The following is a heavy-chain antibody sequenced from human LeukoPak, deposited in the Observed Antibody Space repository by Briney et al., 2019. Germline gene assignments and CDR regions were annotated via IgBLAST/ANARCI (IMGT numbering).Heavy chain of an antibody. J-gene: IGHJ4*02. Sequence: ASVKVSCKASGYTFTSYAMHWVRQAPGQRLEWMGWINAGNGNTKYSQKFQGRVTITRDTSASTAYTELRSLRSDDTAVYYCARDVPGAYSSAWGGDYWGQGTLVTVSS. V-gene: IGHV1-3*01. CDR1: GYTFTSYA. CDR3: ARDVPGAYSSAWGGDY. D-gene: IGHD6-19*01. CDR2: INAGNGNT.